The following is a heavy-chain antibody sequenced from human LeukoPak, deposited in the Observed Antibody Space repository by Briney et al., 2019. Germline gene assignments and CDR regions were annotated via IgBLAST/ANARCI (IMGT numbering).Heavy chain of an antibody. V-gene: IGHV4-34*01. Sequence: SETLSLTCAVYGGSFSGYYWSWIRQPPGKGLEWIGEINHSGSTNYNPSLKSRVTISVDTSKNQFSLKLSSVTAADTAVYYCARDWTVTTPTTVYYYYYGMDVWGQGTTVTASS. D-gene: IGHD4-11*01. CDR1: GGSFSGYY. J-gene: IGHJ6*02. CDR2: INHSGST. CDR3: ARDWTVTTPTTVYYYYYGMDV.